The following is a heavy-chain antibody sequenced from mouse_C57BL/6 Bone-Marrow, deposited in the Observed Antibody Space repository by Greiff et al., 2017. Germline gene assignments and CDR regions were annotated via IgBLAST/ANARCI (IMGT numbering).Heavy chain of an antibody. V-gene: IGHV1-85*01. CDR3: ARRVYYAHFDY. J-gene: IGHJ2*01. D-gene: IGHD1-1*01. CDR2: IYPRDGST. CDR1: GYTFTSYD. Sequence: VQVVESGPELVKPGASVTLSCKASGYTFTSYDINWVKQRPGQGLEWIGWIYPRDGSTNYNEKFKGKATLTVDTSASTAYMELHSRTSEDSAVYFCARRVYYAHFDYWGQGTTLTVSS.